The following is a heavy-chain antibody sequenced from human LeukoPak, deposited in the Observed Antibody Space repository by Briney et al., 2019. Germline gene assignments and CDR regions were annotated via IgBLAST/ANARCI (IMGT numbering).Heavy chain of an antibody. CDR3: ARQMGSGWYGLGFDY. CDR2: IYYSGST. V-gene: IGHV4-59*08. CDR1: GGSISSYY. J-gene: IGHJ4*02. D-gene: IGHD6-19*01. Sequence: NPSETLPLTCTVSGGSISSYYWSWIRQPPGKGLEWIGYIYYSGSTNYNPSLKSRVTISVDTSKNQFSLKLSSVTAADTAVYYCARQMGSGWYGLGFDYWGQGTLVTVSS.